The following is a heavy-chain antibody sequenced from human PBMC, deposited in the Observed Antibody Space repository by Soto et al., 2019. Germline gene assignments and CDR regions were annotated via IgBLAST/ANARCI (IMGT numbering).Heavy chain of an antibody. D-gene: IGHD6-13*01. Sequence: QVQLVQSGAEVKKPGASVKVSCKASGYTFTGYYMHWVRQAPGQGLEWMGWINPNSGGTNYAQKFQGWVTMTRDTSINTAYMELSRLRSDDTAVYYCARGDSRPLWQQLVDVYYYYYGMDVWGQGTTVTVSS. CDR1: GYTFTGYY. CDR3: ARGDSRPLWQQLVDVYYYYYGMDV. J-gene: IGHJ6*02. V-gene: IGHV1-2*04. CDR2: INPNSGGT.